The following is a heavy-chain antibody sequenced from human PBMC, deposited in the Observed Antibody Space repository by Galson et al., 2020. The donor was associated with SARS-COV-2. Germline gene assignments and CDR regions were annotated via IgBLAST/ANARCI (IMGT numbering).Heavy chain of an antibody. CDR2: IFPGDSDT. Sequence: GESLKISCKGSGYNFIDYWIGWVRQMPGKGLEWMGIIFPGDSDTRYSPSFQGLVTISVDKSISTAYLQWSSLKASDSAMYFCARQSSGRTTTPFEYWGQGSLVTVSS. J-gene: IGHJ4*02. CDR3: ARQSSGRTTTPFEY. CDR1: GYNFIDYW. V-gene: IGHV5-51*01. D-gene: IGHD3-22*01.